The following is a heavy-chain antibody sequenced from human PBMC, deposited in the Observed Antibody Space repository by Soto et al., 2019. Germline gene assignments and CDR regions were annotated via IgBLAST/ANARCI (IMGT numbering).Heavy chain of an antibody. CDR2: IYYSGST. D-gene: IGHD6-6*01. J-gene: IGHJ4*02. V-gene: IGHV4-30-4*01. CDR3: ARARSIAARYYFDY. Sequence: SETLSLTCTVSGGSISSGDYYWSWIRQPPGKGLEWIGYIYYSGSTYYNPSLKSRVTISVDTSKNQFSLKLSSVTAADTAVYYCARARSIAARYYFDYWGQGTLVTVSS. CDR1: GGSISSGDYY.